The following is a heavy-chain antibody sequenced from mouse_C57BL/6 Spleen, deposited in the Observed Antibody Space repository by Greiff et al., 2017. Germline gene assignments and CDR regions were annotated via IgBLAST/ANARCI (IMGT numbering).Heavy chain of an antibody. V-gene: IGHV2-5*01. Sequence: VKLQQSGPGLVQPSQSLSITCTVSGFSLTSYGVHWVRQSPGKGLEWLGVIWRGGSTDYNAAFMSRLSITKDNSKSQVFFKMISLQADDTAIYYCAKNWDDWYFDVWGTGTTVTVSS. CDR2: IWRGGST. J-gene: IGHJ1*03. CDR1: GFSLTSYG. D-gene: IGHD4-1*01. CDR3: AKNWDDWYFDV.